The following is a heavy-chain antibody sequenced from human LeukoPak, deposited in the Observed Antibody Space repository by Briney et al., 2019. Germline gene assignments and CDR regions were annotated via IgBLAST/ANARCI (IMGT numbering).Heavy chain of an antibody. CDR3: ARFSSDSSGYYYFYFDY. CDR2: IYYSGST. J-gene: IGHJ4*02. V-gene: IGHV4-39*01. CDR1: GGSISSSSYY. Sequence: PSETLSLTCTVSGGSISSSSYYWGWIRQPPGKGLEWIGSIYYSGSTYYNPSLKSRVTISVDTSKNQFSLKLSSVTAADTAVYYCARFSSDSSGYYYFYFDYWGQGTLVTVSS. D-gene: IGHD3-22*01.